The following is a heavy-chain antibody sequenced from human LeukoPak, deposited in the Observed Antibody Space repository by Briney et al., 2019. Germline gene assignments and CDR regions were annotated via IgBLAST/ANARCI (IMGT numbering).Heavy chain of an antibody. CDR3: ATDEYNSSSIGYYYYYMDV. J-gene: IGHJ6*03. CDR1: GGTFSSYA. Sequence: EASVKVSCKASGGTFSSYAISWVRQAPGQGLEWMGGIIPIFGTANYAQKFQGRVTITTDESTSTAYMELSSLRSEDTAVYYCATDEYNSSSIGYYYYYMDVWGKGTTVTVSS. D-gene: IGHD6-6*01. CDR2: IIPIFGTA. V-gene: IGHV1-69*05.